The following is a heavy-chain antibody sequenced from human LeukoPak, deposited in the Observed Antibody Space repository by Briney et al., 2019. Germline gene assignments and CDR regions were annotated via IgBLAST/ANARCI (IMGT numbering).Heavy chain of an antibody. J-gene: IGHJ4*02. V-gene: IGHV1-18*01. CDR2: ISAYNGNT. Sequence: ASVKVSCKASGYTFTSYGISWVRQAPGQGLEWMGWISAYNGNTNYAQKLQGRVTMTTDTSTSTAYMELRSLRSDDTAVYYCARAVRYYGSGSYGYYFDYWGQGTLVIVSS. CDR3: ARAVRYYGSGSYGYYFDY. CDR1: GYTFTSYG. D-gene: IGHD3-10*01.